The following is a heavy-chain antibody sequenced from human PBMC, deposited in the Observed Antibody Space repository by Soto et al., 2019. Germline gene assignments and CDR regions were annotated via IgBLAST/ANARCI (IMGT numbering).Heavy chain of an antibody. D-gene: IGHD3-10*01. CDR1: GFTFKNYD. J-gene: IGHJ4*02. Sequence: EVELLESGGGLVQPGGSLRLSCVASGFTFKNYDMRWIRQAPGKGLEWVSGISGSGGVTYYADSVKGRFTISRDNSKNTFNMKRNGLGAEETAIYNVAKNRQFRSYYESAGHYDNWGQGTLVTVSS. CDR3: AKNRQFRSYYESAGHYDN. CDR2: ISGSGGVT. V-gene: IGHV3-23*01.